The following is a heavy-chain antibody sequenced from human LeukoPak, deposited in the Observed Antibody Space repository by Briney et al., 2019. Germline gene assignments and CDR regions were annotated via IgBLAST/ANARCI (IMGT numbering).Heavy chain of an antibody. Sequence: GSSVKVSCKVSGYTLTELSMHWVRQAPGKGLEWMGGFDPEDGETIYAQKFQGRVTMTEDTSTDTAYMELSSLRSEDTAVYYCATVFPGAGAWFDPWGQGTLVTVSS. J-gene: IGHJ5*02. CDR1: GYTLTELS. CDR2: FDPEDGET. CDR3: ATVFPGAGAWFDP. V-gene: IGHV1-24*01. D-gene: IGHD1-26*01.